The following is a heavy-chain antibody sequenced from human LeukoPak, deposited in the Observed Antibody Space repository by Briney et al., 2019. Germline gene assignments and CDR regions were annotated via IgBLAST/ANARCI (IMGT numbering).Heavy chain of an antibody. CDR2: IWHTGST. V-gene: IGHV4-38-2*02. CDR1: GCSINSGYY. J-gene: IGHJ4*02. Sequence: SETLSLTCTVSGCSINSGYYWGWIRQPPGKGLEWIGSIWHTGSTYYNPSLKSRVTISVDTSKNQFSLKLTSVTAADTAVYYCARITDLSVATDYWGQGTLVTVSS. CDR3: ARITDLSVATDY. D-gene: IGHD6-19*01.